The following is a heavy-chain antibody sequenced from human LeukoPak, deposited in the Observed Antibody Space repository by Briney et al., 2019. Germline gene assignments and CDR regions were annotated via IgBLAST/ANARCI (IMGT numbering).Heavy chain of an antibody. J-gene: IGHJ4*02. Sequence: PSETLSLTCAVYGGSFSGYYWTWIRQSPGKGLEWIGEINQAGVSNYNPSLKSRVSISVDTSTNRFSLRISPMTAADTAVYYCTRGGGFGEPYSRNWGQGTLVTVSS. D-gene: IGHD3-10*01. CDR3: TRGGGFGEPYSRN. CDR1: GGSFSGYY. V-gene: IGHV4-34*01. CDR2: INQAGVS.